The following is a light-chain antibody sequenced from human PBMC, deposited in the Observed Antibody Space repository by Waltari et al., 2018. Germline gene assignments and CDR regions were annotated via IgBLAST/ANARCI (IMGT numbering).Light chain of an antibody. CDR3: QSTDNSATYVV. J-gene: IGLJ3*02. CDR2: KER. CDR1: VLPKEY. V-gene: IGLV3-25*03. Sequence: SYDLTPTPSVSVSPGQTARITCSGNVLPKEYAYCYQQKPGQAPLLVIYKERERPSEIPERFSGSSSGTTATLTISGVLPEDEADYYCQSTDNSATYVVFGGGTKLTVL.